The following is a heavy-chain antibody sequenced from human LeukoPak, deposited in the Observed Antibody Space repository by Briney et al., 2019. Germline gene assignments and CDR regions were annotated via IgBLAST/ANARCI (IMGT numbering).Heavy chain of an antibody. J-gene: IGHJ4*02. Sequence: KPSETLSLTCAVYGGSFSGYYWSWIRQPPGKGLEWIGEINHSGSTNYNPSLKSRVTISVDTSKNQFSLKLSSVTAADMAVYYCARVEAVAGTDYWGQGTLVTVSS. D-gene: IGHD6-19*01. V-gene: IGHV4-34*01. CDR2: INHSGST. CDR3: ARVEAVAGTDY. CDR1: GGSFSGYY.